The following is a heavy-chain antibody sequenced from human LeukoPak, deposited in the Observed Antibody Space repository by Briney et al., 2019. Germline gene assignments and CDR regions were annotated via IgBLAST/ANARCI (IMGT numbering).Heavy chain of an antibody. J-gene: IGHJ5*02. CDR2: IYSAGGA. CDR1: GFTVSNNY. CDR3: VRNSGELGA. D-gene: IGHD2-21*01. Sequence: GGSLRLSCAASGFTVSNNYMSWVRRAAGKGLEWVALIYSAGGAYYADSVKGRFTISRDNSKNTLHLQMNSLRAEDTAVYYCVRNSGELGAWGQGTLVTVSS. V-gene: IGHV3-53*01.